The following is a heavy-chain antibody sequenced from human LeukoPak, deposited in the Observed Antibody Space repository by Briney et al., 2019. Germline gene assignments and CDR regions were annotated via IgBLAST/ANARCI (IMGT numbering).Heavy chain of an antibody. J-gene: IGHJ4*02. CDR3: AKDRAEYYYDSSGYYYFDY. D-gene: IGHD3-22*01. V-gene: IGHV3-23*01. CDR1: GFTFSSYA. CDR2: ISGSGGST. Sequence: GGSLRLSCAASGFTFSSYAMSWVRQAPGKGLEWVSAISGSGGSTYYAGSVKGRFTISRDNSKNTLYLQVNSLRAEDTAVYYCAKDRAEYYYDSSGYYYFDYWGQGTLVTVSS.